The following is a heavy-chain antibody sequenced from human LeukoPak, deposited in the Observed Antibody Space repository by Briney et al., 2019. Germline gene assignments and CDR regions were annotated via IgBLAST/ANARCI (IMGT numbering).Heavy chain of an antibody. CDR1: GFTFSSYS. V-gene: IGHV3-21*01. CDR3: ARIGEPRPFTVTEYYYYGMDV. Sequence: PGGSLRLSCAASGFTFSSYSMNWVRQAPGKRLEWVSCICSSSYIYYADSVRGRFTISRDNAKNSLYLQMNSLRAKDTAVYYCARIGEPRPFTVTEYYYYGMDVWGQGTTVTVSS. D-gene: IGHD4-17*01. J-gene: IGHJ6*02. CDR2: ICSSSYI.